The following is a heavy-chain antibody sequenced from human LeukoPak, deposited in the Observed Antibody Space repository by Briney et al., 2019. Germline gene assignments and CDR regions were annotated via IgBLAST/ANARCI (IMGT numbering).Heavy chain of an antibody. CDR3: ARGAQLTDY. J-gene: IGHJ4*02. CDR2: IGSDGGTT. Sequence: GGSLRLSCAASGFTFYTYGMHWVRQAPGKGLEYVSGIGSDGGTTYYANSVKGRFTISRDNSKHMLYLQMGSLTADDMAVYYCARGAQLTDYWGQGTLVTVSS. D-gene: IGHD6-13*01. V-gene: IGHV3-64*01. CDR1: GFTFYTYG.